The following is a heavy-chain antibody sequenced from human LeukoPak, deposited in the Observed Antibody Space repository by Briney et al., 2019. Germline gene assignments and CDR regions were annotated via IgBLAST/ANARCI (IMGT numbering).Heavy chain of an antibody. J-gene: IGHJ6*03. CDR3: ARSARDYDFWQHLYYYYMDV. CDR2: IKQDGSEE. V-gene: IGHV3-7*01. Sequence: ETLSLTCTVSGYSISSGYYWGWIRQAPGKGLEWVANIKQDGSEEYYVDSVKGRFTISRDNARNSLFLQMNSLRAEDTAVYYCARSARDYDFWQHLYYYYMDVWGKGTTVTVS. D-gene: IGHD3-3*01. CDR1: GYSISSGYY.